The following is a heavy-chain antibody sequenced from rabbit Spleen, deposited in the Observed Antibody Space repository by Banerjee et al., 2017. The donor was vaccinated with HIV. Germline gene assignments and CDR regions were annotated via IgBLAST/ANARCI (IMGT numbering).Heavy chain of an antibody. CDR3: ARETSSGWGIISFYFSL. D-gene: IGHD4-1*01. Sequence: QSLQESGGGLFQPGGSLALTCTASGFSFSSSYYMCWVRQAPGKGLECIACIYADSSGSTYYASWAKGRFTISKTSSTTVTLEMTSLTAADTATYFCARETSSGWGIISFYFSLWGQGTLVTVS. J-gene: IGHJ4*01. V-gene: IGHV1S40*01. CDR1: GFSFSSSYY. CDR2: IYADSSGST.